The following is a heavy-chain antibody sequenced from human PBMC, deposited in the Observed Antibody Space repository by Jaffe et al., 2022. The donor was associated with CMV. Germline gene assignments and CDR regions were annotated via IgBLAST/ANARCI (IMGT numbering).Heavy chain of an antibody. V-gene: IGHV4-39*01. D-gene: IGHD6-19*01. CDR2: IYYSGST. Sequence: QLQLQESGPGLVKPSETLSLTCTVSGGSISSSSYYWGWIRQPPGKGLEWIGSIYYSGSTYYNPSLKSRVTISVDTSKNQFSLKLSSVTAADTAVYYCARQKRTGYSSGWYVGYFDYWGQGTLVTVSS. CDR1: GGSISSSSYY. CDR3: ARQKRTGYSSGWYVGYFDY. J-gene: IGHJ4*02.